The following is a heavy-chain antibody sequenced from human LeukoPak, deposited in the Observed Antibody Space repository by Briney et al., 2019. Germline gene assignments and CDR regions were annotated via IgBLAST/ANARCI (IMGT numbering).Heavy chain of an antibody. CDR1: GFTVSNNY. V-gene: IGHV3-53*04. J-gene: IGHJ4*02. CDR3: ASLNWNVDY. Sequence: GGSLRLSCAASGFTVSNNYMTWVRQAPGKGLEWVSVIYSGGFTYYAASVKGRFTISRHDSKNTLYLQMNSLRTEDTAVYYCASLNWNVDYWGQGTLVNVSS. D-gene: IGHD1-1*01. CDR2: IYSGGFT.